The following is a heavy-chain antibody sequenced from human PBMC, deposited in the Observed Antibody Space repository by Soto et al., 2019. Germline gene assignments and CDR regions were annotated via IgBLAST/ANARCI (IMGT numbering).Heavy chain of an antibody. Sequence: EVQLLESGGGLVQPGGSLRLSCAASGFTFSSYAMSWVRQAPGKGLEWVSAISGSGGSTYYADSGKGRFTISRDNSKNTLYLQMNSLRAEDTAVYYCAKNVWGITIFGGMDVWGQGTTVTVSS. V-gene: IGHV3-23*01. J-gene: IGHJ6*02. CDR2: ISGSGGST. D-gene: IGHD3-9*01. CDR3: AKNVWGITIFGGMDV. CDR1: GFTFSSYA.